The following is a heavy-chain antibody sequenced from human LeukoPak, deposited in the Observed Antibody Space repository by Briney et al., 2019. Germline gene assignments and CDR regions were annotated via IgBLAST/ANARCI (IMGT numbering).Heavy chain of an antibody. CDR3: ARDPWDLGYCSGGSCYPGNNWFDP. CDR2: INAGNGNT. Sequence: WASVKVSCKASGYTFTSYAMHWVRQAPGQRLEWMGWINAGNGNTKYSQKFQGRVTITRDTSASTAYMELSSLRSEDTAVYCCARDPWDLGYCSGGSCYPGNNWFDPWGQGTLVTVSS. D-gene: IGHD2-15*01. J-gene: IGHJ5*02. CDR1: GYTFTSYA. V-gene: IGHV1-3*01.